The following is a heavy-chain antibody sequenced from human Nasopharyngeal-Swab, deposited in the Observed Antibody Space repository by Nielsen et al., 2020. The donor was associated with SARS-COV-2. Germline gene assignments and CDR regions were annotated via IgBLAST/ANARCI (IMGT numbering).Heavy chain of an antibody. CDR1: VYSFTSYW. D-gene: IGHD2-2*01. CDR2: IDPSDSYT. J-gene: IGHJ6*02. CDR3: ARRDCSSTSCSHYYYYGMDV. V-gene: IGHV5-10-1*01. Sequence: GESLKISCKGSVYSFTSYWISWVRQMPGKGLEWMGRIDPSDSYTNYSPSFQGHVTISADKSISTAYLQWSSLKASDTAMYYCARRDCSSTSCSHYYYYGMDVWGQGTTVTVSS.